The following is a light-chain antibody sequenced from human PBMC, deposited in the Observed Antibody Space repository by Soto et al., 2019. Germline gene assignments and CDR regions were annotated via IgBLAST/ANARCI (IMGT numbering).Light chain of an antibody. CDR2: EVD. J-gene: IGLJ2*01. CDR1: SSDIGAYNF. CDR3: SSYTSSNTVI. Sequence: QSVLTQPASVSESPGQSITISCTGTSSDIGAYNFVSWYQQHPGKAPKLIIFEVDNRPSGLSNRFSGSKSGNTASLTISGLQSEDEADYYCSSYTSSNTVIFGGGTKLTVL. V-gene: IGLV2-14*01.